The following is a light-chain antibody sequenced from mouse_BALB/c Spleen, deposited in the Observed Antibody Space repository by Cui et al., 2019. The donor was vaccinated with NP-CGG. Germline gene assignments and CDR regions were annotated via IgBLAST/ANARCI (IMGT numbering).Light chain of an antibody. CDR3: ALWYSNHWV. Sequence: QPVVTQESALTTSPGETVTLTCRSSTVAVSTSNYANWVQEKPDHLFTGLIGGTNNRVPGVPARFSGSLIGDKAALTITGAQTEDEAIYFCALWYSNHWVFGGGTKLTVL. J-gene: IGLJ1*01. CDR1: TVAVSTSNY. CDR2: GTN. V-gene: IGLV1*01.